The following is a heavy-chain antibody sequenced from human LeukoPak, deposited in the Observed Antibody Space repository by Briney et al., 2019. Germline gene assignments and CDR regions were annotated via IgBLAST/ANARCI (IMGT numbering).Heavy chain of an antibody. V-gene: IGHV4-4*08. Sequence: SETLSLTCSVSGESVSGFRWTWIRQPPGKGLEWLGSLQSRVSISIDTSKNQISLKLYSVTAADTAVYYCAREVTTMTTGWFHPWGRGTPVTVS. J-gene: IGHJ5*02. CDR1: GESVSGFR. D-gene: IGHD4-17*01. CDR3: AREVTTMTTGWFHP.